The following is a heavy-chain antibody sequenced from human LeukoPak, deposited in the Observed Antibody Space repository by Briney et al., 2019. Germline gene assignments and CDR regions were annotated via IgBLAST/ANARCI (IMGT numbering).Heavy chain of an antibody. CDR2: IIPIFGTA. J-gene: IGHJ3*02. Sequence: ASVNVSCKASGGTFSRYGINWVRQAPGQGLEWMGGIIPIFGTANYAQKLQGRVTITADESTNTAYMELNSLRSQDTAIYYCARGLVVVTATMVFDIWGQGTVVTVSS. CDR3: ARGLVVVTATMVFDI. CDR1: GGTFSRYG. D-gene: IGHD2-15*01. V-gene: IGHV1-69*13.